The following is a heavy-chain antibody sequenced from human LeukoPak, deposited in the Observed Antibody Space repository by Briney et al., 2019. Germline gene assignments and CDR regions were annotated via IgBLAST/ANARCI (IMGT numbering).Heavy chain of an antibody. V-gene: IGHV3-23*01. CDR2: ISSNGAST. D-gene: IGHD6-13*01. CDR3: AKRGSVGTLGHFDY. CDR1: GFTFSSYA. J-gene: IGHJ4*02. Sequence: GALRLSCAASGFTFSSYAMSWVRQAPGKGLEWVSGISSNGASTYYVDSVKGRFTISRDNSKNTLFLQMNSLRAEDTAVYYCAKRGSVGTLGHFDYWGQGTLVTVSP.